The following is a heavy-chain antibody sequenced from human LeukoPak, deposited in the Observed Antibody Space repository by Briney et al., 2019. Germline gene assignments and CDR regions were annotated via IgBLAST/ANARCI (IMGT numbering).Heavy chain of an antibody. V-gene: IGHV4-30-2*01. D-gene: IGHD2-15*01. J-gene: IGHJ3*02. CDR1: GGSISSGGYS. Sequence: PSQTLSLTCAVSGGSISSGGYSWSWIRQPPGKGLEWIGYIYHSGSTYYNPSLKSRVTISVDRSKNQFSLKLSSVTAADTAVYYCARAMGRYCSGGSCYSGVWAFDIWGQGTMVTVSS. CDR3: ARAMGRYCSGGSCYSGVWAFDI. CDR2: IYHSGST.